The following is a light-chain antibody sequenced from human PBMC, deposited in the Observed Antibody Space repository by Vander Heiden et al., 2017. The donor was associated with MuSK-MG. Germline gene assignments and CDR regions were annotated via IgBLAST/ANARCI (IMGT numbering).Light chain of an antibody. V-gene: IGKV3-20*01. Sequence: ETVLTQSPGTLSLSPGERATLSCRASQSVTSNSLAWYQQKPGQAPRLLIYGASSRATGIPDRFSGSGSGTDFTLTISRLDPEDFAAYFCQQYGRSPRTFGQGTKVEVK. J-gene: IGKJ1*01. CDR3: QQYGRSPRT. CDR1: QSVTSNS. CDR2: GAS.